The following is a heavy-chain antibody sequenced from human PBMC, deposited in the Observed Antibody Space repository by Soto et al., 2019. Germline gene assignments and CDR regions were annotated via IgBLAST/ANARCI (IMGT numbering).Heavy chain of an antibody. CDR1: GCIFIRYW. CDR3: AREIQGAAAWRPEQYYFDH. D-gene: IGHD6-13*01. Sequence: VGSLRLSCAASGCIFIRYWIHWVRQAPGKGLVWVSRINSDGSSTSYADSVKGRFTISRDNAKNTLYLQMNSLRAEDTAVYYCAREIQGAAAWRPEQYYFDHWGQGTLVTVSS. J-gene: IGHJ4*02. V-gene: IGHV3-74*01. CDR2: INSDGSST.